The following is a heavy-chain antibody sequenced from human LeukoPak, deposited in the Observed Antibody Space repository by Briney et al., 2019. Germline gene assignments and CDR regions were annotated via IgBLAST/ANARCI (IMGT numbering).Heavy chain of an antibody. J-gene: IGHJ4*02. D-gene: IGHD3-10*01. CDR3: ARDFPSGAAFDY. CDR2: IYYSGST. V-gene: IGHV4-59*01. CDR1: GGSFSGYY. Sequence: PSETLSLTCAVYGGSFSGYYWTWIRQPPGKRLEYIGYIYYSGSTNYNPSFKSRVTMSVDTSNNQFSLRLSSVTAADTAVYYCARDFPSGAAFDYWGQGTLVTVSS.